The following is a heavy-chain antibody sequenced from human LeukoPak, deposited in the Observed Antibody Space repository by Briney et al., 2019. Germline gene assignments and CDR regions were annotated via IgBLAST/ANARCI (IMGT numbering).Heavy chain of an antibody. CDR1: GFTFSNAW. Sequence: GGSLRLSCAASGFTFSNAWMSWVRQAPGKGLEWVSNIGGSGDTIYYADSVKGRFTISRDNAENSLYLQMNSLRAEDTAVYYCARATPTVPAAYGLLDSWGQGNLVTVSS. CDR2: IGGSGDTI. V-gene: IGHV3-11*04. J-gene: IGHJ4*02. D-gene: IGHD4-17*01. CDR3: ARATPTVPAAYGLLDS.